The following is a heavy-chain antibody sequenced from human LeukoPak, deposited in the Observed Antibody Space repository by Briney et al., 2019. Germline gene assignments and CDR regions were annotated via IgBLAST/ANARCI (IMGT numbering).Heavy chain of an antibody. J-gene: IGHJ4*02. Sequence: SETLSLTCTVSGGSISSGSYYWSWIRQPAGKGLEWIGRIYTSGSTNYNPSLKSRVTISVDTSKNQFSLKLSSLTAADTAVYYCARVPDSNYPYYFDYWGQGTLVTVSS. V-gene: IGHV4-61*02. D-gene: IGHD4-11*01. CDR3: ARVPDSNYPYYFDY. CDR1: GGSISSGSYY. CDR2: IYTSGST.